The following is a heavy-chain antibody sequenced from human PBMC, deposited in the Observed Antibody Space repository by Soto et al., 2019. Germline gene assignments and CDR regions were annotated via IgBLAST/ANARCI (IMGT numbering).Heavy chain of an antibody. CDR3: ASLSDYGDLSDYYYYGMDV. CDR1: GGSISRGGYY. J-gene: IGHJ6*02. Sequence: QVQLQESGPGLVKPSQTLSLTCTVSGGSISRGGYYWSWIRQHPGKGLEWIGYIYYSGSTYYNPSLKSRVTISVDTSKNQFSLKLSSVTAADTAVYYCASLSDYGDLSDYYYYGMDVWGRGTTVTVSS. CDR2: IYYSGST. D-gene: IGHD4-17*01. V-gene: IGHV4-31*03.